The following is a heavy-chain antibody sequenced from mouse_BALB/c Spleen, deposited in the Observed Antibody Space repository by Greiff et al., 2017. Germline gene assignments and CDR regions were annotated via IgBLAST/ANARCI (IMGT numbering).Heavy chain of an antibody. D-gene: IGHD1-1*01. Sequence: EVHLVESGGGLVQPGGSLRLSCATSGFTFTDYYMSWVRQPPGKALEWLGFIRNKANGYTTEYSASVKGRFTISRDNSQSILYLQMNTLRAEDSATYYCAREGTTFDYWGQGTTLTVSS. CDR3: AREGTTFDY. V-gene: IGHV7-3*02. CDR2: IRNKANGYTT. CDR1: GFTFTDYY. J-gene: IGHJ2*01.